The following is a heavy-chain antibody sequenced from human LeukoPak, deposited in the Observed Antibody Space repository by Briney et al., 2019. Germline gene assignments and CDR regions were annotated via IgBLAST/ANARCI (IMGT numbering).Heavy chain of an antibody. D-gene: IGHD3-9*01. Sequence: GGSLRLSCAASGFPFSSYVMSWVRQAPEKGLEWVSYINHNGETIYYPDFVKGRFTISRDNAKNSLYLQMNSLRDEDTAVYYCARDNDWAFDYWGQGTLVTVSS. V-gene: IGHV3-48*02. J-gene: IGHJ4*02. CDR2: INHNGETI. CDR1: GFPFSSYV. CDR3: ARDNDWAFDY.